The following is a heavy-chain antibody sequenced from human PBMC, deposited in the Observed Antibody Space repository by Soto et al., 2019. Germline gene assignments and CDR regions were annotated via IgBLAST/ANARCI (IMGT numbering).Heavy chain of an antibody. CDR2: MNPNNGNT. CDR1: GYTFTSDD. D-gene: IGHD7-27*01. CDR3: AKGPRNWGFDY. J-gene: IGHJ4*02. V-gene: IGHV1-8*01. Sequence: QVQLVQSGAEVKKPGASVKISCKASGYTFTSDDFNWVRQATGQGREWMGWMNPNNGNTAYAQKLQGRVTMTRDTSVSTADMELSSLTSEDTAVDYCAKGPRNWGFDYWVQGTLVTVS.